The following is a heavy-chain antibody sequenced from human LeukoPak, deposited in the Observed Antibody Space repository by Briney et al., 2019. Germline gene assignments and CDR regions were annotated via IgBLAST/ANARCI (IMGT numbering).Heavy chain of an antibody. CDR2: ISSSGSYI. CDR3: ARGSGVQVWSSLDY. V-gene: IGHV3-21*06. D-gene: IGHD5-18*01. CDR1: AITFSSFG. Sequence: GGSLRLSCAASAITFSSFGMSWVRQAPGKGLEWVSSISSSGSYIYYADSVKGRFTLSRDNAKNSLYLQMNSLRVEDTDVYYCARGSGVQVWSSLDYWGQGTLVTVSS. J-gene: IGHJ4*02.